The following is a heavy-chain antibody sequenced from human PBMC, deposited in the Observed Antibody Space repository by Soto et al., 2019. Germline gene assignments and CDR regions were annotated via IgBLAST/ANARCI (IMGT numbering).Heavy chain of an antibody. CDR3: ARLVNYYFGMDV. V-gene: IGHV5-51*01. Sequence: GESLKISCKASDTTHWIGWVRQKPGKGLEWMGIIYPGDSDTKYSPSFQGQVTISVDKSISTAYLHWSSLKASDTATYYSARLVNYYFGMDVWGLGTTVTVSS. J-gene: IGHJ6*02. CDR1: DTTHW. CDR2: IYPGDSDT.